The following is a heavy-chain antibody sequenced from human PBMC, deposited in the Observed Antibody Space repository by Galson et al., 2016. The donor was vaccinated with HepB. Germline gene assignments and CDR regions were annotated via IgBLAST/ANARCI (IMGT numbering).Heavy chain of an antibody. CDR1: GFTFSSYW. CDR3: AKDTARYCSSTSCSYGMDV. J-gene: IGHJ6*02. Sequence: SLRLSCAASGFTFSSYWMQWVRQAPGKGLVWVSRIHSDGSTTSYADSVKGRFTISRDNAKNTLYLQMNSLRAEDTAVYYCAKDTARYCSSTSCSYGMDVWGQGTTVTVSS. V-gene: IGHV3-74*01. D-gene: IGHD2-2*01. CDR2: IHSDGSTT.